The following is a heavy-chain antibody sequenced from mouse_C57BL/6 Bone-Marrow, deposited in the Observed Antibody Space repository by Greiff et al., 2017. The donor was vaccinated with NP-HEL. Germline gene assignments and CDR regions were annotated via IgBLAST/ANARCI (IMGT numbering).Heavy chain of an antibody. J-gene: IGHJ4*01. Sequence: EVKLQESGPELVKPGASVKMSCKASGYTFTDYNMHWVKQSHGKSLEWIGYINPNNGGTSYNQKFKGKATLTVNKSSSTAYMELRSLTSEDSAVYYCAYYYGSYYYAMDYWGQGTSVTVSS. V-gene: IGHV1-22*01. CDR1: GYTFTDYN. D-gene: IGHD1-1*01. CDR3: AYYYGSYYYAMDY. CDR2: INPNNGGT.